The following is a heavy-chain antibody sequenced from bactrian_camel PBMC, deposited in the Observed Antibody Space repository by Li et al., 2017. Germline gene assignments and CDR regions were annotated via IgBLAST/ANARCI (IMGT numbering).Heavy chain of an antibody. V-gene: IGHV3S1*01. CDR1: GPAHLKNC. D-gene: IGHD1*01. J-gene: IGHJ4*01. CDR2: IDNDRSAR. Sequence: VQLVESGGGSVQAGGSLSLSCAVSGPAHLKNCMGWVRQAPGKEREGVAVIDNDRSARYEDSVKGRFTISQDDAKNTLYLQMNSLKPEDTAMYYCAADRGRCVHNFYDANRLAYKGQGTQVTVS.